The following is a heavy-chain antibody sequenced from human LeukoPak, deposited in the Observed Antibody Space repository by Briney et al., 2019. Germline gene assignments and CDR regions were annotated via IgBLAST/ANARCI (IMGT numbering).Heavy chain of an antibody. Sequence: ASVKVSCKASGYTFTDSYIQWVRQAPGQGLEWMGWINLKNGGTGYAQKFQGRVTMTRDTSITTAYMELSRLRSDDTAMYYCAKSPRGSNWEILYFDSWGQGALVTVSS. D-gene: IGHD6-13*01. V-gene: IGHV1-2*02. J-gene: IGHJ4*02. CDR2: INLKNGGT. CDR3: AKSPRGSNWEILYFDS. CDR1: GYTFTDSY.